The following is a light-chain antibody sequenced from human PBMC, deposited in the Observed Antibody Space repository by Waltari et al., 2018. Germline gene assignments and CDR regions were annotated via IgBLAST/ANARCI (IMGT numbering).Light chain of an antibody. V-gene: IGKV3-15*01. CDR1: QSVGNK. CDR2: SAS. CDR3: QEYNNWPPGT. J-gene: IGKJ2*01. Sequence: EIVMTQSPATLSVSPGERATLSCRASQSVGNKLAWYQQRPGQAPSLLSFSASTRATGVPDRFSGSGSGTEFTLTVSTLQAEDFATYFCQEYNNWPPGTFGRGTKVEI.